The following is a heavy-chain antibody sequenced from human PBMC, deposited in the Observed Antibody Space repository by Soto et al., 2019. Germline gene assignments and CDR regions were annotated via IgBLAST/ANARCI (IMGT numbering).Heavy chain of an antibody. CDR1: GDSISNSRFY. V-gene: IGHV4-39*01. CDR2: IYHTGNA. CDR3: ARDYFDSSDYTTNWFDP. D-gene: IGHD3-22*01. J-gene: IGHJ5*02. Sequence: PSETLSLTCSVSGDSISNSRFYWAWIRQPPGEGLEWIGSIYHTGNAYYNPSLKSRVTIFVDTSKNQFSLKLTSVTAADTALYYCARDYFDSSDYTTNWFDPWGQGTLVTV.